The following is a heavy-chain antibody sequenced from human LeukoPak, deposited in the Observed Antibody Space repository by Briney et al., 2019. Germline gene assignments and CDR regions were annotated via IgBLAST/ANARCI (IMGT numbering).Heavy chain of an antibody. Sequence: GGALRLSCAPSGFSFSRYWMTWVRQAPGKGLEWVANIKEDGSEKYYADFVKGRFTISRDNAKNSLDLQMNSLRAEDTAVYYCARRGSTDYWGQGTLVTVSS. V-gene: IGHV3-7*03. D-gene: IGHD2/OR15-2a*01. CDR1: GFSFSRYW. CDR3: ARRGSTDY. J-gene: IGHJ4*01. CDR2: IKEDGSEK.